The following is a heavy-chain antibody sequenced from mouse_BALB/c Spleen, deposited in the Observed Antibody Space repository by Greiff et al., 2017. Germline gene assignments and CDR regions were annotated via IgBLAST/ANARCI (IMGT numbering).Heavy chain of an antibody. D-gene: IGHD1-1*01. Sequence: EVQGVESGPGLVKPSQSLSLTCTVTGYSITSDYAWNWIRQFPGNKLEWMGYISYSGSTSYNPSLKSRISITRDTSKNQFFLQLNSVTTEDTATYYCARGAGVVASPFAYWGQGTLVTVSA. V-gene: IGHV3-2*02. J-gene: IGHJ3*01. CDR2: ISYSGST. CDR3: ARGAGVVASPFAY. CDR1: GYSITSDYA.